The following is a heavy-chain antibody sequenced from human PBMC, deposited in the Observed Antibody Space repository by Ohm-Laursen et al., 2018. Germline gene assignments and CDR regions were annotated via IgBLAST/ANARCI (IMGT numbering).Heavy chain of an antibody. CDR2: IYYSGST. CDR1: SVSISSYY. V-gene: IGHV4-59*01. J-gene: IGHJ3*02. CDR3: ARELAYYDSSGLDAFDI. Sequence: GTLSLTCTVSSVSISSYYWTWIRQPPGKGLEWIGYIYYSGSTDYSPSLRSRVTISLDTSKNQFSLKLSSVTAADTAVYYCARELAYYDSSGLDAFDIWGQGTMVTVSS. D-gene: IGHD3-22*01.